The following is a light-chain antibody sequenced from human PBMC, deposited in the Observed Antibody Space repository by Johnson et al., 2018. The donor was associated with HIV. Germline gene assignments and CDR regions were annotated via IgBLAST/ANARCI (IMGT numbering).Light chain of an antibody. V-gene: IGLV1-51*02. J-gene: IGLJ1*01. CDR1: SSNIGDNY. CDR3: GTWDNSLSTGGG. CDR2: ENN. Sequence: QSVLTQPPSVSAAPGQKVTISCSGSSSNIGDNYVSWYQQLPGTAPKVLIYENNKRPSGIPDRFSGSKSGPSATLGIAGLQTGDEADYYCGTWDNSLSTGGGFGTGTKVTVL.